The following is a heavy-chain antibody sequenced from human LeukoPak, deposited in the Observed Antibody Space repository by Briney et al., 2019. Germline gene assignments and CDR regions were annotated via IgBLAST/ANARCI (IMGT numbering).Heavy chain of an antibody. CDR2: IYTSGST. V-gene: IGHV4-61*02. J-gene: IGHJ6*03. D-gene: IGHD3-16*01. CDR3: ARDQGNIMYYYYYYYMDV. Sequence: SETLSLTCTVSGGSISSGNYYWSWIRQPAGKGLEWIGRIYTSGSTNYNPSLKSRVTISVDASKNQFSLKLSSVTAADTAVYYCARDQGNIMYYYYYYYMDVWGKGTTVTVSS. CDR1: GGSISSGNYY.